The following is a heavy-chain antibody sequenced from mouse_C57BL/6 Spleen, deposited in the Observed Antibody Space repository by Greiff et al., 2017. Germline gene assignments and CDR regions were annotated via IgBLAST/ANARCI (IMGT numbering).Heavy chain of an antibody. D-gene: IGHD2-4*01. CDR1: GYTFTDYN. J-gene: IGHJ2*01. CDR2: INPNNGGT. V-gene: IGHV1-18*01. Sequence: VQLQQSGPELVKPGASVKIPCKASGYTFTDYNMDWVKQSHGKSLEWIGDINPNNGGTIYNQKFKGKATLTVEKSSSTAYMELRRLTSEDTAVYYCARADYVSYYFDYRRQGTTLTVSS. CDR3: ARADYVSYYFDY.